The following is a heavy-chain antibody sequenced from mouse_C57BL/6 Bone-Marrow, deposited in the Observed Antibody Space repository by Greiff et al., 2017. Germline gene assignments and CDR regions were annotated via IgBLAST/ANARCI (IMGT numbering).Heavy chain of an antibody. V-gene: IGHV1-64*01. D-gene: IGHD2-4*01. CDR2: IQPNSGST. J-gene: IGHJ2*01. Sequence: QVQLQQPGAELVKPWASVTLSCKASGYTFTSYWMRWVKQTPGQGLEWLGMIQPNSGSTNYNDQFKSQATLPVDKSSSTAYIHISRLTYEASAVYYCGKGGDYDLDYWGQGTTLTVSS. CDR3: GKGGDYDLDY. CDR1: GYTFTSYW.